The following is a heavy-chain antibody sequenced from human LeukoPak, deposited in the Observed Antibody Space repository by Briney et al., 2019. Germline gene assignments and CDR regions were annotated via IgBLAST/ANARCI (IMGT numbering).Heavy chain of an antibody. V-gene: IGHV3-9*03. J-gene: IGHJ3*02. Sequence: PGRSLRLSCAASGFNFDDYAMHWVRQAPGKGLEWVSGISWNSVSIAYADSVKGRFTISRDNAKNSLYLQMNSLRAEDMALYYCAKGHHYDPDAFDIWGQGTMVTVSS. D-gene: IGHD3-3*01. CDR3: AKGHHYDPDAFDI. CDR1: GFNFDDYA. CDR2: ISWNSVSI.